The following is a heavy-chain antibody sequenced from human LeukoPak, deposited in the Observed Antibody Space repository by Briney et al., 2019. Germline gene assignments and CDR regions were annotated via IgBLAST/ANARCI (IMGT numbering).Heavy chain of an antibody. D-gene: IGHD2-15*01. J-gene: IGHJ6*03. CDR3: ARGRNYCSGGSCYYMDV. V-gene: IGHV1-2*06. Sequence: ASVKVSCKASGYTFTGYYMHWVRQAPGQGLEWMGRINPNSGGTNYAQRFQGRVTMTRDTSINTAYMELSRLRSDDTAVYYCARGRNYCSGGSCYYMDVWAKGPRSPSP. CDR2: INPNSGGT. CDR1: GYTFTGYY.